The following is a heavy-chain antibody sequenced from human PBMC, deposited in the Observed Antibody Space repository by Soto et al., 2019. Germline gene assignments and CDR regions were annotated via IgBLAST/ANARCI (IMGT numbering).Heavy chain of an antibody. V-gene: IGHV3-23*01. Sequence: EVQLLESGGALEHPGGSLRLSCAASGFAFSTYAMTWVRQAPGKGLEWVSVISGSGGSSYYAASVKGRFTISRDNSKNTLYLQMNGLRAEGTALYYCAKVTKRAAAGRYEYYKYGMDVWGQGTTVTVSS. J-gene: IGHJ6*02. CDR2: ISGSGGSS. CDR3: AKVTKRAAAGRYEYYKYGMDV. D-gene: IGHD6-13*01. CDR1: GFAFSTYA.